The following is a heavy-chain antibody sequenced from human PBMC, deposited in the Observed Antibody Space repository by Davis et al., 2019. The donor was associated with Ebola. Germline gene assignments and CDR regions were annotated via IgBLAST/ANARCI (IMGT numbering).Heavy chain of an antibody. Sequence: GESLKISCAASGFTFNNYAMHWVRQAPGKGLESVSLISGDGGSTYYADSVKGRFTISRDNSKNSLYLQMNSLRTEDTALYYCAKVLVAGWIQLWFGNYYYGMDVWGQGTTVTVSS. V-gene: IGHV3-43*02. J-gene: IGHJ6*02. D-gene: IGHD5-18*01. CDR2: ISGDGGST. CDR1: GFTFNNYA. CDR3: AKVLVAGWIQLWFGNYYYGMDV.